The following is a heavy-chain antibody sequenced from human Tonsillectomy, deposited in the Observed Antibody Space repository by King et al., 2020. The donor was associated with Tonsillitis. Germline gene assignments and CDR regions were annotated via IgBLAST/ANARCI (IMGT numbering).Heavy chain of an antibody. CDR1: GYTVTSYA. CDR2: INGGNGNT. V-gene: IGHV1-3*01. Sequence: QLVQSGAEVKKPGASVKVSCKASGYTVTSYAMHWVRQAPGQRLEWMGWINGGNGNTKYSQKFQGRVTITRDTSASTAYMELSSLRSEDTAVYYCARDLYRFTMVRGVGSLTVWGQGTLVTVSS. J-gene: IGHJ4*02. CDR3: ARDLYRFTMVRGVGSLTV. D-gene: IGHD3-10*01.